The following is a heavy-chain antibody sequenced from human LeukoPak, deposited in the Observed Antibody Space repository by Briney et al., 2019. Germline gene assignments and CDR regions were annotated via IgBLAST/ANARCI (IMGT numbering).Heavy chain of an antibody. D-gene: IGHD6-6*01. Sequence: GESLKISCKGSGYSFTSYWIGWVRPMPGKGLEWMGIIYPGDSDTRYSPSFQGQVTISADKSISTAYLQWSSLKASDTAMYYCARHGIAARPYYYYYYMDVWGKGTTVTVSS. CDR3: ARHGIAARPYYYYYYMDV. CDR1: GYSFTSYW. CDR2: IYPGDSDT. J-gene: IGHJ6*03. V-gene: IGHV5-51*01.